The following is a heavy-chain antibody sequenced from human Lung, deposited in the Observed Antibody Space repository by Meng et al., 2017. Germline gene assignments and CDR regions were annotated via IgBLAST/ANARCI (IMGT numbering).Heavy chain of an antibody. CDR3: ARDENISAAGKLFGDY. V-gene: IGHV1-2*06. D-gene: IGHD6-13*01. J-gene: IGHJ4*02. CDR1: GNSFTAYD. Sequence: QLVQAGAEGEKPGASVKVSCKTSGNSFTAYDIHWVRQDPGQGLEWMGRIDPNSGVTEYAHKFHGRVTMTGDTSISTAYMELRRLTSDDTAVYYCARDENISAAGKLFGDYWGQGTLVTVSS. CDR2: IDPNSGVT.